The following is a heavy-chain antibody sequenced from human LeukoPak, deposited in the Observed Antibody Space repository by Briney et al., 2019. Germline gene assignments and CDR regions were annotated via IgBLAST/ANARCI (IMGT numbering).Heavy chain of an antibody. V-gene: IGHV1-3*01. CDR1: GYTFTSYA. CDR3: ARGYYGSGSYYHLPDY. CDR2: INAGNGNT. D-gene: IGHD3-10*01. Sequence: ASVKVSCKASGYTFTSYAMHWVRQAPGQSLEWMGWINAGNGNTKYSQKFQGRVTITRDTSASTAYMELSSLRSEDTAVYYCARGYYGSGSYYHLPDYWGQGTLVTVSS. J-gene: IGHJ4*02.